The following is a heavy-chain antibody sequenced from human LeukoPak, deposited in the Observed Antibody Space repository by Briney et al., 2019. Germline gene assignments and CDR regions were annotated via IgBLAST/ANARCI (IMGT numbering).Heavy chain of an antibody. Sequence: ASVKVSCKASGYTFSSYGISWVRQAPGQGLEWMGWISPYNGNTEYGQKVQGRVTMTTDRPTTTASMELRSLRSDDTAMYYCARVGPPNIVDSVMDYKYYHDMDVWGQGTTVTVSS. V-gene: IGHV1-18*01. CDR3: ARVGPPNIVDSVMDYKYYHDMDV. CDR2: ISPYNGNT. CDR1: GYTFSSYG. D-gene: IGHD5-18*01. J-gene: IGHJ6*02.